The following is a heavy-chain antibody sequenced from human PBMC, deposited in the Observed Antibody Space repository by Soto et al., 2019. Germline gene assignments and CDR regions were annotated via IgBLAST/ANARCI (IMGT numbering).Heavy chain of an antibody. V-gene: IGHV3-48*01. CDR2: ISSGSNTI. D-gene: IGHD6-6*01. J-gene: IGHJ4*02. Sequence: EVQLVESGGGLVQPGGSLRLSCAASGFTFSTYSMNWVRQAPGKGLEWVSYISSGSNTIYYADSVKGRFTISSDNAKNSLYLQMDSLRAEDTAVYYCARVVNVGSSSMMEFDNWGQGTLVTVSS. CDR1: GFTFSTYS. CDR3: ARVVNVGSSSMMEFDN.